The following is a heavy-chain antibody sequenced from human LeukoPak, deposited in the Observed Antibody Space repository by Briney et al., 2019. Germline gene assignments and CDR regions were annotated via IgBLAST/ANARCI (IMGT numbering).Heavy chain of an antibody. CDR2: INHSESS. V-gene: IGHV4-34*01. CDR3: ARSHCGGDCYSSRWQILYGYYYYYMDV. CDR1: GGSFRGFY. Sequence: PSETLSLTCAVYGGSFRGFYWTWIRQSPGKGLEWIGEINHSESSSYNPSLKSRIMISVDMSKNQFSLKVRSVTAADTAVYYCARSHCGGDCYSSRWQILYGYYYYYMDVWGTGTTVSVSS. D-gene: IGHD2-21*02. J-gene: IGHJ6*03.